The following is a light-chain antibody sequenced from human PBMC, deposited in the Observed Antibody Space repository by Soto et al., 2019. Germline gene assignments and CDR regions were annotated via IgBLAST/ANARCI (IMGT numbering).Light chain of an antibody. CDR2: GAS. CDR1: QSVSSN. Sequence: EISMTHSPTTVSVSPGERSISSFRASQSVSSNLAWYQQKPGQAPRLLIYGASTRATGIPARFSGSGSGTEFTLTISSLEPEDFAVYYCQQRSNWPVTFGQGTRLEI. J-gene: IGKJ5*01. V-gene: IGKV3-15*01. CDR3: QQRSNWPVT.